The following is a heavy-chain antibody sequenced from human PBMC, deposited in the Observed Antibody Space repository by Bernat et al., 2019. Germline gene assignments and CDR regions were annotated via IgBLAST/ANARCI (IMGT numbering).Heavy chain of an antibody. V-gene: IGHV2-5*02. CDR2: IYWVDDK. CDR1: GFSISSSGVG. D-gene: IGHD1-1*01. J-gene: IGHJ2*01. CDR3: ANRQGVGGSGGAPTSTRLRWYFDL. Sequence: QITLKESGPMLVKPTQTLTLTCTFSGFSISSSGVGLGWIRQPPGKALEWLALIYWVDDKHFSPSLKSRLTITKDTSKNQVVLTMTNMDPVDPATYYCANRQGVGGSGGAPTSTRLRWYFDLWGRGTLVTVSS.